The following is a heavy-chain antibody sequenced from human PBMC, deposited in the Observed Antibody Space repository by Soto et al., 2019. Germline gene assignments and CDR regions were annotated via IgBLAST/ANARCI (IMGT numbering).Heavy chain of an antibody. V-gene: IGHV1-3*01. J-gene: IGHJ6*02. CDR2: INAGNGNT. CDR3: AREFFSSSWYKVANGMDV. D-gene: IGHD6-13*01. Sequence: GASVKVSFKASGYTFTSYAMHWVRQAPGQRLEWMGWINAGNGNTKYSQKFQGRVTITRDTSASTAYMELSSLRSEDTAVYYCAREFFSSSWYKVANGMDVWGQGTTVTVSS. CDR1: GYTFTSYA.